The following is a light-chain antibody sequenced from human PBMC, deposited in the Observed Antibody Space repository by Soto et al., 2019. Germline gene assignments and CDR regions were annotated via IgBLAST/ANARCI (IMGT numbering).Light chain of an antibody. V-gene: IGLV2-23*02. CDR2: EVN. Sequence: QSALTQPASVSGSPGQSITISCTGTSSYVGSYKLVSWYQQHPGKAPKLMIFEVNKRPSGVSNRFSGSKSGNTASLTISGLKVEDEADYYCCSSGGSPTYVFGTGTKLTVL. CDR3: CSSGGSPTYV. CDR1: SSYVGSYKL. J-gene: IGLJ1*01.